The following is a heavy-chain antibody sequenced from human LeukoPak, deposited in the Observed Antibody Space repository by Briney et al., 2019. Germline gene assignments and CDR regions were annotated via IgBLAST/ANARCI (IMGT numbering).Heavy chain of an antibody. CDR3: ARVSLQQLAYNWFDP. CDR2: INTNTGNP. J-gene: IGHJ5*02. D-gene: IGHD6-13*01. Sequence: ASLKVSCTASGYTFTSYAMNWVRQAPGQGLEWMGWINTNTGNPTYAQGFTGRFVFSLDTSVSTAYLQISSLKAEDTAVYYCARVSLQQLAYNWFDPWGQGTLVTVSS. V-gene: IGHV7-4-1*02. CDR1: GYTFTSYA.